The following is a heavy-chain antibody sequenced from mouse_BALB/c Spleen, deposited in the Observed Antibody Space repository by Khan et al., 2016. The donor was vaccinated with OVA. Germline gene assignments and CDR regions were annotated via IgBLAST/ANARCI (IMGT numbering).Heavy chain of an antibody. CDR3: ARNYDYDEGIAY. Sequence: MQGVESGPGLVQPSQSLSITCTVSGFSLTTYGVHWVRQSPGKGLEWLGVIWSGGSTDYNAAFISRLSISKDSSKSQVFFKMNSLQVNDTAIYYCARNYDYDEGIAYWGQGTLVTVSA. CDR2: IWSGGST. V-gene: IGHV2-2*02. J-gene: IGHJ3*01. D-gene: IGHD2-4*01. CDR1: GFSLTTYG.